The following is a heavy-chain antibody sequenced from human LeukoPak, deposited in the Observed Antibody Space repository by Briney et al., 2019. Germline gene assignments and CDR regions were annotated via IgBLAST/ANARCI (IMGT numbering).Heavy chain of an antibody. CDR2: ISWNSGSI. CDR3: AKGRDYYYYGMDV. V-gene: IGHV3-9*01. CDR1: GFTFDDYA. J-gene: IGHJ6*02. Sequence: PGGSLRLSCAASGFTFDDYAMHWVRQAPGKGLEWVSGISWNSGSIGYADSVKGRFTISRDNAKNSLYLQMNSLRAEDTALYYCAKGRDYYYYGMDVWGQGTTVSVSS.